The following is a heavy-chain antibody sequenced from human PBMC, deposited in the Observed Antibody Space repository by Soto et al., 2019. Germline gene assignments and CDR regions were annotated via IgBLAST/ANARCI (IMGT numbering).Heavy chain of an antibody. CDR1: GGTFSSYA. CDR3: ARGGLIVPGVAGYYYGMDV. J-gene: IGHJ6*02. V-gene: IGHV1-69*13. Sequence: SVKVSCKASGGTFSSYAISWVRQAPGQGLEWMGGIIPIFGTANYAQKFQGRVTITADESTSTAYMELSSLRSEDTAVYYCARGGLIVPGVAGYYYGMDVWAKGPRSPSP. CDR2: IIPIFGTA. D-gene: IGHD2-8*01.